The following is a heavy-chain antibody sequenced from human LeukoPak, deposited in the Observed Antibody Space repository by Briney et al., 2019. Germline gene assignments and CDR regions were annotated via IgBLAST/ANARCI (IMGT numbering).Heavy chain of an antibody. D-gene: IGHD3-22*01. V-gene: IGHV3-30*02. J-gene: IGHJ4*02. CDR1: GFIFSNYG. Sequence: GGSLRLSCALSGFIFSNYGMHWVRHAPGKGREWVAFIRSDGSEKNYAGSVKGRFTISRDNSKNTLYVQMNSLRADDTAVYYCAKHDSSSVYWGEGTLVTVSS. CDR3: AKHDSSSVY. CDR2: IRSDGSEK.